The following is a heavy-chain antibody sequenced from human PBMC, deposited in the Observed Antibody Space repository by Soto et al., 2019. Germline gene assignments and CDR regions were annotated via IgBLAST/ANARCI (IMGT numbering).Heavy chain of an antibody. CDR1: GFTFSSYG. J-gene: IGHJ6*02. CDR2: ISYDGSNK. CDR3: AKDSFSGGSCYPLYYYYYGMDV. V-gene: IGHV3-30*18. Sequence: QVQLVESGGGVVQPGRSLRLSCAASGFTFSSYGMHWVRQAPGKGLEWVAVISYDGSNKYYADSVKGRFTISRDNSKNKQYLKMNSLRAEDTAVYYCAKDSFSGGSCYPLYYYYYGMDVWGQGTTVTVSS. D-gene: IGHD2-15*01.